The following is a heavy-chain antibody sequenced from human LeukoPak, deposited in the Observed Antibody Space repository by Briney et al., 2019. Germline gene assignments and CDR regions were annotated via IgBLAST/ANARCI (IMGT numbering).Heavy chain of an antibody. CDR3: ARDLWFGELNYYGMDV. J-gene: IGHJ6*02. V-gene: IGHV1-69*04. CDR1: GGTFSSYA. CDR2: IIPILGIA. D-gene: IGHD3-10*01. Sequence: SVKVSCKASGGTFSSYAISWVRQAPGQGLEWMGRIIPILGIANYAQKFQGRVTITADKSTSTAYMELSSLRSEDTAVYYCARDLWFGELNYYGMDVWGQGTTVTVSS.